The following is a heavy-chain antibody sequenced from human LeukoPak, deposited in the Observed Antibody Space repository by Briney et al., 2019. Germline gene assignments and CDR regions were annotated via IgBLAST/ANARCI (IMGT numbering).Heavy chain of an antibody. CDR1: GFTFSSYS. V-gene: IGHV3-48*01. CDR3: ARDYCSSTSCYSLYYYYMDV. D-gene: IGHD2-2*01. CDR2: ISSSSSTI. Sequence: GGSLRLSCAASGFTFSSYSMNWVRQAPGKGLEWVSYISSSSSTIYYADSVKGRFTISRDNAKNSLYLQMNSLRAEDTAVYYCARDYCSSTSCYSLYYYYMDVWGKGTTVTVSS. J-gene: IGHJ6*03.